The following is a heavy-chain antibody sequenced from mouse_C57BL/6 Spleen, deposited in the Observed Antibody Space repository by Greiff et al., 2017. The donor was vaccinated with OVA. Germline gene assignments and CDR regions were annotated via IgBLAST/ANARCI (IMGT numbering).Heavy chain of an antibody. CDR3: TTHGTWFAY. CDR1: GYTFTDYE. V-gene: IGHV1-15*01. CDR2: IDPETGGT. J-gene: IGHJ3*01. Sequence: QVHVKQSGAELVRPGASVTLSCKASGYTFTDYEMHWVKQTPVHGLEWIGAIDPETGGTAYNQKFKGKAILTADKSSSTAYMELLSLTSEDSAVYYCTTHGTWFAYWGQGTLVTVSA. D-gene: IGHD4-1*01.